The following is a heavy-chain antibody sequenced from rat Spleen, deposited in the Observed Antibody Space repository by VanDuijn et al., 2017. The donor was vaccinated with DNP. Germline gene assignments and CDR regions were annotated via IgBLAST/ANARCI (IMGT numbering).Heavy chain of an antibody. Sequence: EVQLVETGGGLVQPGRSLKLSCVASGFTFSDYYMAWVRQAPAKGLEWVASISHNGRNTYYRDSVKGRFTISRDNTKSSLYLEMDSLSSEDTATYSCTTDWAYAMDAWGQGTSVTVSS. J-gene: IGHJ4*01. V-gene: IGHV5-20*01. CDR1: GFTFSDYY. D-gene: IGHD4-6*01. CDR2: ISHNGRNT. CDR3: TTDWAYAMDA.